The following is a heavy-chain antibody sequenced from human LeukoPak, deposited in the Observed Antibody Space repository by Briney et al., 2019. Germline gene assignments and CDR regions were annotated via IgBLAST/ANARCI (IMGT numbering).Heavy chain of an antibody. CDR1: GFTVSSNY. CDR2: IYSGGST. Sequence: GGSLRLSCAASGFTVSSNYMSWVRQAPGKGLEWVSVIYSGGSTYYADSVKGRFTISRDNSKNTLYLQMNSLRAEDTAVYYCARVSYYDSSGPYWGQGTLVTVSS. D-gene: IGHD3-22*01. V-gene: IGHV3-66*01. CDR3: ARVSYYDSSGPY. J-gene: IGHJ4*02.